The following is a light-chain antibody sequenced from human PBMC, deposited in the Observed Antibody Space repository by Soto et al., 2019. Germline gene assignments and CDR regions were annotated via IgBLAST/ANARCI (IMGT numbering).Light chain of an antibody. Sequence: EIVMTQSPATLSVSPGERAILSCRASQSVSTSLAWYQKKPGQAPKLLIFGASTRATGIPARFSGSGSGTGFTLTIISLQSEDLAVYYCQQYSNWPPFTFGQGTKLEI. CDR2: GAS. CDR1: QSVSTS. J-gene: IGKJ2*01. V-gene: IGKV3-15*01. CDR3: QQYSNWPPFT.